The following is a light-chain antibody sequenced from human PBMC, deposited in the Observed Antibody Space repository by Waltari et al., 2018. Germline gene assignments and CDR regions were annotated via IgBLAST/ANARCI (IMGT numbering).Light chain of an antibody. J-gene: IGKJ4*01. CDR3: QQANSDPLT. Sequence: DIQLTQSPSFLSASVGDRVTITCRASQSISSSLAWFQQKPGRAPKLLIYAASTLPGGVPSRFSGSGSGTEFTLTIINLQPEDFATYYCQQANSDPLTFGGGTKVEMK. CDR2: AAS. CDR1: QSISSS. V-gene: IGKV1-9*01.